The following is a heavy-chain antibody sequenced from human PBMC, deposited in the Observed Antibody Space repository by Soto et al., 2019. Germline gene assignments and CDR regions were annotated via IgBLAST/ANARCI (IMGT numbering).Heavy chain of an antibody. J-gene: IGHJ4*02. V-gene: IGHV3-33*01. CDR1: GFTFSDYG. CDR2: IWYDGNSK. D-gene: IGHD2-15*01. CDR3: ARHCRGGDSYYFDY. Sequence: GGSLRLSCAASGFTFSDYGMHWVRQAPGKGLEWVSVIWYDGNSKYYADSVKGRFTISRDNSKNTLYLQMNSLRAEDTAVYYCARHCRGGDSYYFDYWGQGTLVTVSS.